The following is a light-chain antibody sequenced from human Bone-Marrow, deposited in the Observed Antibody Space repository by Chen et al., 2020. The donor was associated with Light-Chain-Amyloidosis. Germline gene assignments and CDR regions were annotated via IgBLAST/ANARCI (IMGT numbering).Light chain of an antibody. V-gene: IGKV3-20*01. CDR3: QQYGTSPLT. CDR1: QTISSNY. CDR2: GSS. J-gene: IGKJ4*01. Sequence: DIVSTQSPGTLSLSLGEGANLSCRASQTISSNYLTWYQQKFGQAPRLLIYGSSSRATGIPDRFTGSGSGTDFTLTINRLEPEDFAMYYCQQYGTSPLTFGGGTKVEIK.